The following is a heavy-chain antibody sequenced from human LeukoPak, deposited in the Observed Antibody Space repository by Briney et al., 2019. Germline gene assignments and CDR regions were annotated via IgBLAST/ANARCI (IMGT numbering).Heavy chain of an antibody. CDR2: ISGSGGST. J-gene: IGHJ4*02. CDR1: GFTFSSYA. V-gene: IGHV3-23*01. D-gene: IGHD6-6*01. CDR3: AKVSGSCCIAARPFDY. Sequence: GGSLRLSCAASGFTFSSYAMSWVRQAPGKGLEWVSAISGSGGSTYYADSVKGRFTISRDNSKNTLYLQMNSLRAEDTAVYYCAKVSGSCCIAARPFDYWGQGTLVTVSS.